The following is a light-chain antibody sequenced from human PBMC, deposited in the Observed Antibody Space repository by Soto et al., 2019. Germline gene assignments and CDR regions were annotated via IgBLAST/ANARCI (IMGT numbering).Light chain of an antibody. J-gene: IGLJ2*01. CDR2: STN. CDR3: AAWDGSLNVVL. V-gene: IGLV1-44*01. Sequence: QSALTQPPSASGTPGQRVTTFCSGSRSNIGTNTVNWYQQLPGSAPQPLLYSTNQRPSGVPGRFSGSKSGTSASLAISGLQSDDEADYYCAAWDGSLNVVLFGGGTKLTVL. CDR1: RSNIGTNT.